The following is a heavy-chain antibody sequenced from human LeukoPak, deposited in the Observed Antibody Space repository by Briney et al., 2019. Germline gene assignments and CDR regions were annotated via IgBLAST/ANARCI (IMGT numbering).Heavy chain of an antibody. D-gene: IGHD3-10*01. CDR2: IYRSGST. CDR3: ARSQASGSPFDY. V-gene: IGHV4-4*07. CDR1: GGSISSYY. Sequence: SETLSLTCTVSGGSISSYYWSWIRQPAGEELEWIGNIYRSGSTNYNPSLKSRVTMSVDTSKNQFSLKLSSVTAADTAVYFCARSQASGSPFDYWGQGTLVTVSS. J-gene: IGHJ4*02.